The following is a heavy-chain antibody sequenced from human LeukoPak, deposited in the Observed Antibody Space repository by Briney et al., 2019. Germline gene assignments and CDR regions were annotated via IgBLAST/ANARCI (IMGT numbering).Heavy chain of an antibody. D-gene: IGHD6-19*01. J-gene: IGHJ4*02. CDR2: INPSGGST. V-gene: IGHV1-46*01. CDR3: ARDHSSGWYVSDY. CDR1: GYTFTSHN. Sequence: GASVKVSCKASGYTFTSHNMHWVRQAPGQGHEWMGIINPSGGSTSYAQKFQGRVTMTRDTSTSTVYMELSSLRSGDTAVYYCARDHSSGWYVSDYWGQGTLVTVSS.